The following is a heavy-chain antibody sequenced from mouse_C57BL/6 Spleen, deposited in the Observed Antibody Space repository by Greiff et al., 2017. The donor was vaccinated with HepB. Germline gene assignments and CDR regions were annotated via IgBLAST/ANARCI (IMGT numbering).Heavy chain of an antibody. J-gene: IGHJ2*01. D-gene: IGHD2-3*01. CDR1: GYSITSGYY. CDR2: ISYDGSN. CDR3: ARDGYYGNYFDY. V-gene: IGHV3-6*01. Sequence: EVKLMESGPGLVKPSQSLSLTCSVTGYSITSGYYWNWIRQFPGNKLEWMGYISYDGSNNYNPSLKNRISITRDTSKNQFFLKLNSVTTEDTATYYCARDGYYGNYFDYWGQGTTLTVSS.